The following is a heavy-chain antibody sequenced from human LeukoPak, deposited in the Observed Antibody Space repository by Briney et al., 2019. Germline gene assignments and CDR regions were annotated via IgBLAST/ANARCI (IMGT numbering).Heavy chain of an antibody. Sequence: SETLSLTCTVSGGSISSYYWSWIRQPPGKGLEWIGYIYYSGSTNYNPSLKSRVTISVDTSKNQFSLKLSSVTAADTAVYYCARVDSSGWYEPGEPRYYYYYGMDVWGQGTTVTVSS. CDR3: ARVDSSGWYEPGEPRYYYYYGMDV. CDR1: GGSISSYY. D-gene: IGHD6-19*01. CDR2: IYYSGST. J-gene: IGHJ6*02. V-gene: IGHV4-59*01.